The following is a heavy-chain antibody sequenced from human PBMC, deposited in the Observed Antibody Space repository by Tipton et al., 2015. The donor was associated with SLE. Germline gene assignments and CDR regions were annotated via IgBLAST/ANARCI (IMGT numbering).Heavy chain of an antibody. J-gene: IGHJ4*02. CDR1: GFTFSSYW. Sequence: CLRLSCTASGFTFSSYWMHWVRQAPGKGLMWVSRVNNDGSGTIYADSAKGRFTISRDNAKNTLYLQMNSLRAEDTAVYYCARSGISGVDDWGQGTLVTVSS. V-gene: IGHV3-74*01. D-gene: IGHD2-8*02. CDR2: VNNDGSGT. CDR3: ARSGISGVDD.